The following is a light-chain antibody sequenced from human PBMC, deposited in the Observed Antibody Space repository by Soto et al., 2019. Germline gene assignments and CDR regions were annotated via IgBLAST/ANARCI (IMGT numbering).Light chain of an antibody. CDR2: GAY. V-gene: IGKV3-15*01. Sequence: EIVMTQSPATLSVSPGERATLSCRASQSVSSNLAWYQQKPGQPPRLLIYGAYTRATGIPAMFSGSGSGTEFTLTISSLQSEEFAVYHCQQYNNWPRTFGQGTKVEI. CDR1: QSVSSN. CDR3: QQYNNWPRT. J-gene: IGKJ1*01.